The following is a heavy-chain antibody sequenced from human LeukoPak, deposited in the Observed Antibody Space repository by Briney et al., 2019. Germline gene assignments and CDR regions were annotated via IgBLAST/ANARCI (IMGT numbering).Heavy chain of an antibody. CDR1: GFTFSSYC. D-gene: IGHD1-26*01. CDR3: ARDCVIVGAPCYDS. J-gene: IGHJ5*01. V-gene: IGHV3-7*04. CDR2: IKEDGSEK. Sequence: PGGSLRLSCAASGFTFSSYCMSWVRQAPRQGLELVANIKEDGSEKIYVDSLKGRFTISRDNAKNSLYLQMNSLRAEDTAVYYCARDCVIVGAPCYDSWGQGTLVTVSS.